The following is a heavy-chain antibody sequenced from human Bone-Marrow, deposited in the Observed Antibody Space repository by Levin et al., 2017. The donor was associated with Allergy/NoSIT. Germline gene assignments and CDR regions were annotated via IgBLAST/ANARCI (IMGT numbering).Heavy chain of an antibody. V-gene: IGHV2-5*02. CDR2: IFWDDDK. J-gene: IGHJ4*02. D-gene: IGHD3-22*01. CDR3: AHRWGHFDSSGYYYYSYFDY. CDR1: GFSLSPRGVG. Sequence: SGPTLVKPTQSLTLTCTFSGFSLSPRGVGVAWVRQPPGKALEWLALIFWDDDKRYSPSLKDRLTITKDTSKNQVVLTMTNMDPVDTATYYCAHRWGHFDSSGYYYYSYFDYWGQGTLVTVSS.